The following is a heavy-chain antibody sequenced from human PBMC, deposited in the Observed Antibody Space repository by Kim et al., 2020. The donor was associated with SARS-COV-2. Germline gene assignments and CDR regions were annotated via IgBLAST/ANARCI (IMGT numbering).Heavy chain of an antibody. CDR3: ASTYSSWYFDF. CDR1: GASISSYY. D-gene: IGHD6-6*01. V-gene: IGHV4-59*13. CDR2: IYYTGNT. J-gene: IGHJ4*02. Sequence: SETLSLTCTVSGASISSYYWSWIRQPPGKGLEWIGYIYYTGNTNYNPSLQSRVTMSVDTSKNQFSLKLSSVTAADTAVYYCASTYSSWYFDFWGQGTLVTASS.